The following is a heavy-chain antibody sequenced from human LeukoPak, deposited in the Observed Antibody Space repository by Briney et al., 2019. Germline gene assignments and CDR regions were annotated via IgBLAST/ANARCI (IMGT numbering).Heavy chain of an antibody. V-gene: IGHV1-2*06. J-gene: IGHJ6*03. CDR1: GYTFTGYC. CDR2: INPNSGGT. Sequence: ASVKVSCKASGYTFTGYCMHWVRQAPGQGLEWMGRINPNSGGTNYAQKFQGRVTMTRDTSISTAYMELSRLRSDDTAVYYCARSPVYYYYYMDVWGKGTTVTVSS. CDR3: ARSPVYYYYYMDV.